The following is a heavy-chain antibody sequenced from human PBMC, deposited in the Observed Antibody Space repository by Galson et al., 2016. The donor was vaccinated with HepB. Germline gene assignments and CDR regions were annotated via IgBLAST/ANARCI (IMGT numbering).Heavy chain of an antibody. CDR1: GFTFLSFG. D-gene: IGHD6-19*01. CDR3: ARALSSGWYWYFDL. J-gene: IGHJ2*01. Sequence: SLRLSCAASGFTFLSFGMHWVRQAPGKGLEWLGVIWYGGNYEYYADSVKGRFTISRDNSKNTLYLQMNSLRAEDTAAYYCARALSSGWYWYFDLWGRGTLVTV. V-gene: IGHV3-33*01. CDR2: IWYGGNYE.